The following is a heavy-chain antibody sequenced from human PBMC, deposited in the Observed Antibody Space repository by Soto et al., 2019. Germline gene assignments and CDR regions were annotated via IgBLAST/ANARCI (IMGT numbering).Heavy chain of an antibody. J-gene: IGHJ6*02. CDR3: AKLRSIPYYYYYGMDV. CDR1: GFTFSSYA. D-gene: IGHD2-2*02. Sequence: GGSVRLSCAASGFTFSSYAMSWVRQALGKGLEWVSAISGSGGSTYYADSVKGRFTISRDNSKNTLYLQMNSLRAVDTAVYYCAKLRSIPYYYYYGMDVWGQGTTVTVSS. CDR2: ISGSGGST. V-gene: IGHV3-23*01.